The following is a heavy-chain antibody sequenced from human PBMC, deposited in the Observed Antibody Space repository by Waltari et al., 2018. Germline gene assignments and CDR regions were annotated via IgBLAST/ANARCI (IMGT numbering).Heavy chain of an antibody. CDR3: AKEGGGVTFDI. CDR2: IDTGGST. D-gene: IGHD2-8*02. V-gene: IGHV3-23*03. CDR1: GFTFSNYV. Sequence: EVQLLQSGGGLVQPGGSLRLSCAGSGFTFSNYVMSWVRLAPGNGLEGVSVIDTGGSTHYADSVKGRFTVSRDNSKSTLYLQMDTLTPEDTAVYYCAKEGGGVTFDIWGPGTMVTASS. J-gene: IGHJ3*02.